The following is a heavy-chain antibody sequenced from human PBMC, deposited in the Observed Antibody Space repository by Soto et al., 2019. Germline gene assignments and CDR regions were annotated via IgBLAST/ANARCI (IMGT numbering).Heavy chain of an antibody. D-gene: IGHD4-17*01. CDR3: AAGPPTVTPHVGDYYFDY. Sequence: GGSLRLSCAASGFTFSDHYMDWVRQAPGKGLEWVGRTRNKANSYTTEYAASVKGRFTISRDDSKNSLYLQMNSLKTEDTAVYYCAAGPPTVTPHVGDYYFDYWGQGTLVTVSS. CDR2: TRNKANSYTT. CDR1: GFTFSDHY. J-gene: IGHJ4*02. V-gene: IGHV3-72*01.